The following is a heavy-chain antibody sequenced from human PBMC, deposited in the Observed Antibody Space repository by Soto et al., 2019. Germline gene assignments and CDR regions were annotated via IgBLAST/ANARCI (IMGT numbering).Heavy chain of an antibody. CDR3: ASAYSSSRYLPEY. D-gene: IGHD6-13*01. CDR2: IYHSGST. CDR1: GGSISSSNW. V-gene: IGHV4-4*02. J-gene: IGHJ4*02. Sequence: SETLSLTCAVSGGSISSSNWWSWVRQPPGKGLEWIVEIYHSGSTNYNPSLNSRVTISVDKAKNQFSLKLSSVTAADTAVYYCASAYSSSRYLPEYSAQGTLVPGSS.